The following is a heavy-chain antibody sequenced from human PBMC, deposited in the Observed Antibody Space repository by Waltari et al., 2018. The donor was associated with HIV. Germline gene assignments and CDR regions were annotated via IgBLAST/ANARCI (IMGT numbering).Heavy chain of an antibody. Sequence: QVQLQESGPGLVKPSQTLSLTCTVSGASIRRGSYHRGWVRQPAGKGLEWIGRIYTSGSTNYNPSLKSRVTISVDTSKNQFSLKLSSVTAADTAVYYCAGAVVAAAFDIWGQGTMVTVSS. CDR3: AGAVVAAAFDI. D-gene: IGHD2-15*01. V-gene: IGHV4-61*02. J-gene: IGHJ3*02. CDR1: GASIRRGSYH. CDR2: IYTSGST.